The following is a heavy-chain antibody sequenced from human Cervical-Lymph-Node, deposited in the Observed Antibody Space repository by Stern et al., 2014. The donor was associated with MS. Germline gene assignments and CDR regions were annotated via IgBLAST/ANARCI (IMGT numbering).Heavy chain of an antibody. D-gene: IGHD6-6*01. J-gene: IGHJ4*02. CDR3: ARDEEEYHLLHYPEY. Sequence: VQLVESGAEVKKPGASVKVSCKTSGYSFIRYGISWVRQAPGQGLEWMGWIGGHKGNTKYAQKFQGRVTLTTDTSTSTAYLELGSLRSDDTAVYYCARDEEEYHLLHYPEYWGQGTLVTVSA. V-gene: IGHV1-18*01. CDR1: GYSFIRYG. CDR2: IGGHKGNT.